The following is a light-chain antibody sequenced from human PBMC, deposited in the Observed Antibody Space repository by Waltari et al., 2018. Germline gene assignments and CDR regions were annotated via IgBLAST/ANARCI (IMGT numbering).Light chain of an antibody. Sequence: QSALTQPASVSGSPGQSITISCTGTSSDIGFYNYVSWYQQHPGKAPKFMSYEVSERPSGVSNRFAGSKSGNTACLTISGLQAEDESDYYCNSYAGSSSWVFGGGTKLTVL. J-gene: IGLJ3*02. CDR2: EVS. CDR3: NSYAGSSSWV. CDR1: SSDIGFYNY. V-gene: IGLV2-14*01.